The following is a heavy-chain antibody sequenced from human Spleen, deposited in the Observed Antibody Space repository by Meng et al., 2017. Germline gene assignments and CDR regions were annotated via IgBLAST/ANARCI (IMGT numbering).Heavy chain of an antibody. CDR1: GFTFSSYN. D-gene: IGHD4-23*01. J-gene: IGHJ4*02. CDR3: ARVIGNYYFDS. V-gene: IGHV3-21*01. Sequence: GGSLRLSCAASGFTFSSYNMNWVRQAPGKGLDWVSSINSRTSYIYYADSVKGRFTISRDNAKDSLFLQMNDLRAEDTAVYYCARVIGNYYFDSWGQGALVTVSS. CDR2: INSRTSYI.